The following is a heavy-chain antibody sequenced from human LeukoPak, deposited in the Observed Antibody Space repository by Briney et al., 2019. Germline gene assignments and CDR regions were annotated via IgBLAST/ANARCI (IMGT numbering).Heavy chain of an antibody. J-gene: IGHJ4*02. CDR1: GFTFSSYA. CDR3: ANLDVFWSGYYKEVVYGY. V-gene: IGHV3-23*01. CDR2: ISGSGGST. Sequence: GGSLRLSCAASGFTFSSYAMSWVRQAPGKGLGWVSAISGSGGSTYYADSVKGRFTISRDNSKNTLYLQMNSLRAEDTAVYYCANLDVFWSGYYKEVVYGYWGQGTLVTVSS. D-gene: IGHD3-3*01.